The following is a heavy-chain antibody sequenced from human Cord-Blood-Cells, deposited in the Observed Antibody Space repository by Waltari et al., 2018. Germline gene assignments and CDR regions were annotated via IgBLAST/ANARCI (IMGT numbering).Heavy chain of an antibody. D-gene: IGHD3-22*01. CDR3: ARQVGYYDSSGYLYNWFDP. V-gene: IGHV4-39*07. Sequence: QLQLQESGTGLVKPSETLSLTCTVSGGSISSSRYYWGCIRQPPGTGLEWIGSIYYSGSTYYNPSLKSRVTISVDTSKNQFSLKLSSVTAADTAVYYCARQVGYYDSSGYLYNWFDPWGQGTLVTVSS. J-gene: IGHJ5*02. CDR1: GGSISSSRYY. CDR2: IYYSGST.